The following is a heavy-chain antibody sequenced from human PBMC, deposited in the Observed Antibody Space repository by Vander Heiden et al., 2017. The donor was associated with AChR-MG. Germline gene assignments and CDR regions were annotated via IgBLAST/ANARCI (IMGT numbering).Heavy chain of an antibody. CDR3: AKAGAAYCGGDCDFDY. CDR2: ISGSGGST. V-gene: IGHV3-23*01. Sequence: EVQLSESGGGLVQPGGSLRLSCAASGFTFSSYALSWVRQAPGKGLEWVSGISGSGGSTYYADSVKGRFTIYRDNSKNTLYLQMNSLRAEDTAVYYCAKAGAAYCGGDCDFDYWGQGTLVTVAS. CDR1: GFTFSSYA. J-gene: IGHJ4*02. D-gene: IGHD2-21*02.